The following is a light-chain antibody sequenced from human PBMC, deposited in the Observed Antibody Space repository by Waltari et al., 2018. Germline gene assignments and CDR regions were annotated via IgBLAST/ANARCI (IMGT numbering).Light chain of an antibody. Sequence: QSALTQPPSASGSPGQSVTISCTGTSSAVGGYNYVPWYQQHPGKAPKLMIYEVSKRPSGVPDRFSGSKSGNTASLTVSGLQAEDEADYYCSSAAGSNNLVFGGGTKLTVL. CDR1: SSAVGGYNY. J-gene: IGLJ2*01. CDR2: EVS. CDR3: SSAAGSNNLV. V-gene: IGLV2-8*01.